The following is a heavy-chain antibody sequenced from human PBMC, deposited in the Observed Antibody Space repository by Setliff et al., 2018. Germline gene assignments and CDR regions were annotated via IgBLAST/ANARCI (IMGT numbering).Heavy chain of an antibody. D-gene: IGHD2-15*01. J-gene: IGHJ4*02. CDR2: ISPYNGDT. CDR3: TRGPKDFVVLAAAACFDF. V-gene: IGHV1-18*01. CDR1: GYTFNTFG. Sequence: ASVKVSCKTSGYTFNTFGISWVRRAPGQGLDWMGWISPYNGDTKSAQKFQGRVTMTIDTSTSTAYVEVRSLTSDDTAVYYCTRGPKDFVVLAAAACFDFWGQGTLVTV.